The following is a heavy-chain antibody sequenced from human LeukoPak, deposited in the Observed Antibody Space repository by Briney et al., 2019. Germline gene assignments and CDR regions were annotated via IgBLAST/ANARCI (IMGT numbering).Heavy chain of an antibody. CDR3: AGGGEDPWRYYYYGMDV. CDR1: GFTVSSNY. Sequence: PGGSLRLSCAASGFTVSSNYMSWVRQAPGKGLEWVSVIYSGGSTYYADSVKGRFTISRDNSKNTLYHQMNSLRAEDTAVYYCAGGGEDPWRYYYYGMDVWGQGTTVTVSS. CDR2: IYSGGST. V-gene: IGHV3-53*01. D-gene: IGHD3-16*01. J-gene: IGHJ6*02.